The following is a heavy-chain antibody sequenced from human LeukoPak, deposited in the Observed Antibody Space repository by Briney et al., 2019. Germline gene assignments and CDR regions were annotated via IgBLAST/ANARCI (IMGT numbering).Heavy chain of an antibody. CDR3: ARLSNWFDP. Sequence: PSETLSLTCTVSGGSISSYYWSWIRQPPGKGLEWIGYIYTSGSTNYNPSPKSRVTISVDTSKNQFSLKLSSVTAADTAVYYCARLSNWFDPWGQGTLVIVSS. CDR2: IYTSGST. V-gene: IGHV4-4*09. J-gene: IGHJ5*02. CDR1: GGSISSYY.